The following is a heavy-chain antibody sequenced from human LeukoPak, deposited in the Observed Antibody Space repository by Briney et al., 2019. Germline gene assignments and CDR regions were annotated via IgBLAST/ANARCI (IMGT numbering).Heavy chain of an antibody. CDR1: GGSFSGDY. V-gene: IGHV4-34*01. CDR2: INHSGST. D-gene: IGHD2-2*01. J-gene: IGHJ4*02. CDR3: ARSYAHDY. Sequence: SETLSLTCAVYGGSFSGDYWSWIRQPPGKGLEWIGEINHSGSTNYNPSLRSRVTISVDTSKNQFSLKLSSVTAADTAVYYCARSYAHDYWGQGTLVTVSS.